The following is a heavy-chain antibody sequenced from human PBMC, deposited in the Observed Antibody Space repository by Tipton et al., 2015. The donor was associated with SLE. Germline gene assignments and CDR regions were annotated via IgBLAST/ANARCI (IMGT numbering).Heavy chain of an antibody. Sequence: TLSLTCTVSGGSIGSSYWCWIRQSPGKGLEWIGYINYSGSTNYNPSLKSRVTISVDTSKNQFSLKLSSVTAADTAVYYCARDSIYSGSDYWGQGTLVTVSS. CDR2: INYSGST. J-gene: IGHJ4*02. V-gene: IGHV4-59*12. CDR1: GGSIGSSY. CDR3: ARDSIYSGSDY. D-gene: IGHD1-26*01.